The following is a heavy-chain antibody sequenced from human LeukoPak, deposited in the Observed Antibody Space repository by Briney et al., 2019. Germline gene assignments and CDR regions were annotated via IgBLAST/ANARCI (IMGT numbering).Heavy chain of an antibody. CDR2: IYFWSTWHN. D-gene: IGHD3-3*01. CDR3: ARDSIRFGVVIAFFDF. V-gene: IGHV6-1*01. CDR1: GDSVSSDSAA. J-gene: IGHJ4*01. Sequence: SQTLSLTCAISGDSVSSDSAAWNWIRQSPSRGLEWLGSIYFWSTWHNSYAVSVKSRIRINADTSKNQCSLHLDSVTPEYTAVYFCARDSIRFGVVIAFFDFWGHGTLVTVSS.